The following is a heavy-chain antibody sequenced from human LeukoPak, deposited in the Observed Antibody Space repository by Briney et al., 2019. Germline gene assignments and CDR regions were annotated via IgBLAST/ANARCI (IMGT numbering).Heavy chain of an antibody. D-gene: IGHD4-17*01. CDR2: ITSNGGST. J-gene: IGHJ6*02. V-gene: IGHV3-23*01. Sequence: GGSLRLSCAASGFTFSSYAMSWVRQAPGKGLEWVSAITSNGGSTYCADSVKGRFTVSRDNSKNTLYLQMSSLRAEDTAVYYCATYGDPHYYYYGMDVWGQGTTVTVSS. CDR3: ATYGDPHYYYYGMDV. CDR1: GFTFSSYA.